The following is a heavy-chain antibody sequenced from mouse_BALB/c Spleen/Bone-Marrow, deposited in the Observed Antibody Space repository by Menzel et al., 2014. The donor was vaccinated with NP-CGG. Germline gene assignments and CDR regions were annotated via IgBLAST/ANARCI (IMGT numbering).Heavy chain of an antibody. CDR1: GYTFTSYT. J-gene: IGHJ3*01. Sequence: VKVVESAAELARPGASVKMSCKTSGYTFTSYTMHWIKQRPGQGLEWIGYINPISEHTEYNQKFKDKATLTADKSSGTAYMQPSSLTSEDSAVYYCARTGTWAWFAYWGQGTLVTVSA. CDR2: INPISEHT. V-gene: IGHV1-4*02. CDR3: ARTGTWAWFAY. D-gene: IGHD4-1*01.